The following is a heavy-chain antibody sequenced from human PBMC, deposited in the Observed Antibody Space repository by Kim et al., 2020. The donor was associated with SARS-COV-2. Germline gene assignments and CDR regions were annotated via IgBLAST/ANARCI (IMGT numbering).Heavy chain of an antibody. J-gene: IGHJ6*02. V-gene: IGHV3-23*03. D-gene: IGHD6-13*01. CDR1: GFTFSSYA. CDR2: IYSGGSST. Sequence: GGSLRLSCAASGFTFSSYAMSWVRQAPGKGLEWVSVIYSGGSSTYYADSVKGRFTISRGNSKNTLYLQMNSLIAEDTAVYYCAKDRSSSWSGYYYYGMDVWGQGTTVTVSS. CDR3: AKDRSSSWSGYYYYGMDV.